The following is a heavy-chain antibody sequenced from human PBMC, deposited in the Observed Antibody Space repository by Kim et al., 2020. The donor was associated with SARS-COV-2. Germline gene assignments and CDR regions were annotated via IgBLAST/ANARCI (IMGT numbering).Heavy chain of an antibody. J-gene: IGHJ4*02. CDR3: ARDNCSSTSFVDY. Sequence: YADSVKGRFTISRDNSKNTLYLQMNSLRAEDTAVYYCARDNCSSTSFVDYWGQGTLVTVSS. V-gene: IGHV3-33*01. D-gene: IGHD2-2*01.